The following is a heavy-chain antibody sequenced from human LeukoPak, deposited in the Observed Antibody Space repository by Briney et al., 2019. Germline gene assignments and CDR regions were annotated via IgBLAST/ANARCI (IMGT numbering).Heavy chain of an antibody. D-gene: IGHD3-16*01. J-gene: IGHJ6*02. CDR1: GGSISSGGYY. Sequence: PSQTLSLTCTVSGGSISSGGYYWSWIRQHPGKGLEWIGYIYYSGSTYYNPSLKSRVTISVDTSKNQFSLKLSSVTAADTAVYYCARDQSRWGSYGMDVWGQGTTVTVSS. CDR2: IYYSGST. V-gene: IGHV4-31*03. CDR3: ARDQSRWGSYGMDV.